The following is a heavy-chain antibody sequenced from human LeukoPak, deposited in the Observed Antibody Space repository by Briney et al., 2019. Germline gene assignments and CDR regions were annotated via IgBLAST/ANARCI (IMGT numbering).Heavy chain of an antibody. Sequence: SETLSLTCAVYGGSFSGYYWSWLRQPPGKGLEWIGEINHSGSTNYNPSLKSRVTISVDTSKNQFSLKLSSVTAADTAVYYCARIRSGSYYDAWGQGTLVTVSS. CDR3: ARIRSGSYYDA. CDR2: INHSGST. CDR1: GGSFSGYY. D-gene: IGHD3-10*01. V-gene: IGHV4-34*01. J-gene: IGHJ4*02.